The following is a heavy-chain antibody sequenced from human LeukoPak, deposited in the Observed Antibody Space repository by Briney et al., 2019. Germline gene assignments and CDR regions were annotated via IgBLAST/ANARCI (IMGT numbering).Heavy chain of an antibody. J-gene: IGHJ4*02. CDR2: IHNSGST. D-gene: IGHD2-2*02. V-gene: IGHV4-59*12. Sequence: SETLSLTCTVSGGSISDYYWNWIRQPPGKGLEWMGYIHNSGSTNYNPSLKSRVTISVDKSKNQFSLKLSSVTAADTAVYYCASILGYCSSTSCYKEDYWGQGTLVTVSS. CDR1: GGSISDYY. CDR3: ASILGYCSSTSCYKEDY.